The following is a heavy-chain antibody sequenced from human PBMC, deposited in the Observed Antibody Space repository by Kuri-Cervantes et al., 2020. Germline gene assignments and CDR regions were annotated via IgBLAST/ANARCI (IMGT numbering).Heavy chain of an antibody. CDR3: AKDRGVGMAGTVSYYYYGMDV. CDR1: GFTFSSYG. J-gene: IGHJ6*02. D-gene: IGHD6-19*01. Sequence: LSLTCAASGFTFSSYGMHWVRQAPGKGLEWVAVIWYDGSNKYYADSVKGRFTISRDNAKNSLYLQMNSLRAEDTALYYCAKDRGVGMAGTVSYYYYGMDVWGQGTTVTVSS. CDR2: IWYDGSNK. V-gene: IGHV3-33*03.